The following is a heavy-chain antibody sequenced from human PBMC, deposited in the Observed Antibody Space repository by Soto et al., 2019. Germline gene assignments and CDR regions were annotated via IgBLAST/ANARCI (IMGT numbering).Heavy chain of an antibody. CDR1: GFTFSSYS. D-gene: IGHD2-15*01. Sequence: EVQLVESGGGLVKPGGSLRLSCAASGFTFSSYSMNWVRQAPGKGLEWVSSISSSSSYIYYADSVKGRFTISRDNAKNSLYLQMNSLRAEDTAVYYCARDRWFDSRGRGYDAFDIWGQGTMVTVSS. CDR2: ISSSSSYI. CDR3: ARDRWFDSRGRGYDAFDI. V-gene: IGHV3-21*01. J-gene: IGHJ3*02.